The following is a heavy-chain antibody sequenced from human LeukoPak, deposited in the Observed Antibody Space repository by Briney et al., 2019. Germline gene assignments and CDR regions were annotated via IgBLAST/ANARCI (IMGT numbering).Heavy chain of an antibody. J-gene: IGHJ5*02. V-gene: IGHV1-8*01. CDR2: MNPNSGNT. D-gene: IGHD3-3*01. CDR1: GYTFTSYD. CDR3: ARGGRGLYDFGSGYYPTNNWFDP. Sequence: ASVKVSCKASGYTFTSYDINWVRQATGQGVEWMGWMNPNSGNTGYAQKFQGRVTMTRNTSISTAYMELSSLRSEDTAVYYCARGGRGLYDFGSGYYPTNNWFDPWGQGTLVTVSS.